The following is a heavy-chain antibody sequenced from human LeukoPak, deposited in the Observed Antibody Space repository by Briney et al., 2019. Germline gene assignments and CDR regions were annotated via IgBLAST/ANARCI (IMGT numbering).Heavy chain of an antibody. V-gene: IGHV4-59*12. D-gene: IGHD2-15*01. J-gene: IGHJ4*02. CDR2: VYNSGTT. CDR1: GGFTSPYK. CDR3: AREGGVVVVAATQFDY. Sequence: PSETLSLTCTVSGGFTSPYKWNWIRQPPGKGLEWIGFVYNSGTTSYNPSLKNRVTISVDTSKNQFSLKLSSVTAADTAVYYCAREGGVVVVAATQFDYWGQGTLVTVSS.